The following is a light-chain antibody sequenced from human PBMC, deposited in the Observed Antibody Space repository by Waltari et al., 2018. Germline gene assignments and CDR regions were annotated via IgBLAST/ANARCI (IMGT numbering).Light chain of an antibody. CDR1: QSTTTW. J-gene: IGKJ2*01. CDR3: QQSYRYPAT. Sequence: DIQMTQSPSALSASVGDRVTITCRARQSTTTWLAWYQQKPGKAPNLLIYRASTLKSGVPSRFSASGSGTEFTLTISGLQPDDFATYYCQQSYRYPATFGQGTKLEI. V-gene: IGKV1-5*03. CDR2: RAS.